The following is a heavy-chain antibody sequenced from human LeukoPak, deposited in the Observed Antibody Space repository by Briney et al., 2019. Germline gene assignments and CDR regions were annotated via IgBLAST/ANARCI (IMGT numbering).Heavy chain of an antibody. CDR3: ARGLHYYDSSGYPGWFDP. V-gene: IGHV3-33*01. J-gene: IGHJ5*02. CDR2: IWYDGSNK. CDR1: GFTFSSYG. D-gene: IGHD3-22*01. Sequence: GRSLRLSCAASGFTFSSYGMHWVRQAPGKGLEWVAVIWYDGSNKYYADSVKGRFTISRDNSKKTLYLQMNSLRAEDTAVYYCARGLHYYDSSGYPGWFDPWGQGTLVTVSS.